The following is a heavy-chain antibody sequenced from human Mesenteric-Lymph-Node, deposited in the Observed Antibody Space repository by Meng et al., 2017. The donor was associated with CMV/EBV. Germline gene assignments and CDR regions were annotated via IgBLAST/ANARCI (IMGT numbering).Heavy chain of an antibody. V-gene: IGHV4-34*01. CDR1: GGSFSGYY. D-gene: IGHD1-26*01. Sequence: LPCAVYGGSFSGYYWSWIRQPPGKGLEWIGEINHSGSTNYNPPLKSRVTISVDTSKNQFSLKLSSVTAADTAVYYCARVGVGATFDYWGQGTLVTVSS. CDR2: INHSGST. J-gene: IGHJ4*02. CDR3: ARVGVGATFDY.